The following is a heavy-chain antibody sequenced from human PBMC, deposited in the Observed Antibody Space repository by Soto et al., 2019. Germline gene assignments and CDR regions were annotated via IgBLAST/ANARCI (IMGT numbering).Heavy chain of an antibody. CDR2: IYHSGST. D-gene: IGHD3-10*01. Sequence: SETLSLTCAVSGGSISSGGYSWSWIRQPPGKGLEWIGYIYHSGSTYYNPSLKSRVTISVDRSKNQFSLKVNSVTAADTALYYCARQGFGQLHGLVDVWGPGTTVTV. J-gene: IGHJ6*02. CDR3: ARQGFGQLHGLVDV. V-gene: IGHV4-30-2*01. CDR1: GGSISSGGYS.